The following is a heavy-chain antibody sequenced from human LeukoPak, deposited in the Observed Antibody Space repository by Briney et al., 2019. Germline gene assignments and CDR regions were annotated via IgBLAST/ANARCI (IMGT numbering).Heavy chain of an antibody. D-gene: IGHD1-26*01. V-gene: IGHV4-59*01. J-gene: IGHJ4*02. CDR1: GGPFTEYY. Sequence: SETLSLTCSVSGGPFTEYYWSWIRQPPGKGLEWIGYTYHTGSTNYSPSLKSRVTMSVDASRNQFSLKLVSVTAADTAVYYCARDRGSTGYYYLDSWGQGILATVSS. CDR3: ARDRGSTGYYYLDS. CDR2: TYHTGST.